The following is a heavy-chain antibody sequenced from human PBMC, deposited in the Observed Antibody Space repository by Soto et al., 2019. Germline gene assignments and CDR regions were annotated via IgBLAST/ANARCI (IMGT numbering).Heavy chain of an antibody. CDR3: ARATATAGLNWFDP. D-gene: IGHD6-13*01. V-gene: IGHV5-51*01. J-gene: IGHJ5*02. CDR2: VYPGDSDT. Sequence: PGESLKISCKGSGYSFISYWIGWVRQTPGKGLEWMGIVYPGDSDTRYSPSFQGQVTISADKSITTAYLQWSSLKASDTAMYYCARATATAGLNWFDPWGQGTLVTVSS. CDR1: GYSFISYW.